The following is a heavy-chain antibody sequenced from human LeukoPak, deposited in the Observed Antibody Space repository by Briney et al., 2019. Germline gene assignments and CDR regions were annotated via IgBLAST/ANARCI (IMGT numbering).Heavy chain of an antibody. Sequence: SETLSLTCTVSGGSISSRSYYWGWIRQPPGKGLEWIGSIYYSGSTYYNPSLKSRVTISVDTSKNQFSLKLSSVTAADTAVYYCAKHGPVRIQLWLQPDYYFDYWGQGTLVTVSS. CDR3: AKHGPVRIQLWLQPDYYFDY. CDR1: GGSISSRSYY. D-gene: IGHD5-18*01. CDR2: IYYSGST. J-gene: IGHJ4*02. V-gene: IGHV4-39*01.